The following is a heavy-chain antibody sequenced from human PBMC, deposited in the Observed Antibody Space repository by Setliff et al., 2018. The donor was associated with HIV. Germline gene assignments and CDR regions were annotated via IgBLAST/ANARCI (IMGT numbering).Heavy chain of an antibody. CDR1: GYTFTSYY. J-gene: IGHJ5*02. D-gene: IGHD2-15*01. CDR3: AGVRYCSGGSCYGGEYWFDP. V-gene: IGHV1-46*01. CDR2: IHPSGGST. Sequence: ASVKVSCKASGYTFTSYYIHWVRQAPGQGLEWMGVIHPSGGSTSYAQSFQDRVTMTRDTSTSTVYMELSSLRSEDTAVYYCAGVRYCSGGSCYGGEYWFDPWGQGTLVTVSS.